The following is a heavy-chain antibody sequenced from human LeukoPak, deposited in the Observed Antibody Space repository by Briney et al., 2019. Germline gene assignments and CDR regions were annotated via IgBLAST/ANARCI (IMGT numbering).Heavy chain of an antibody. Sequence: GGSLRLSCVASGFTFSSYSMNWVRQAPGKGLEWVSSISSSSSYIYYADSVKGRFTISRDNAKNSLYLQMNSLRAEDTAVYYCASFHYYDSSGGIWGQGTMVTVSS. CDR3: ASFHYYDSSGGI. D-gene: IGHD3-22*01. V-gene: IGHV3-21*01. CDR2: ISSSSSYI. CDR1: GFTFSSYS. J-gene: IGHJ3*02.